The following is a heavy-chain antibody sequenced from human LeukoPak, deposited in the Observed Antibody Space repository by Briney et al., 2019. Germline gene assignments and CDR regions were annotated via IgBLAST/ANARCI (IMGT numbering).Heavy chain of an antibody. D-gene: IGHD3-3*01. CDR2: MNPNSGNT. V-gene: IGHV1-8*01. CDR1: GYTFTSYD. Sequence: VASVKVSCKASGYTFTSYDINWVRQATGQGLEWMGWMNPNSGNTGYAQKFQGRVTMTRNTSISTAYMELSSLRSEDTAVYYCASASNDFWSGYFFSVAFDIWGQGTVVTVSS. J-gene: IGHJ3*02. CDR3: ASASNDFWSGYFFSVAFDI.